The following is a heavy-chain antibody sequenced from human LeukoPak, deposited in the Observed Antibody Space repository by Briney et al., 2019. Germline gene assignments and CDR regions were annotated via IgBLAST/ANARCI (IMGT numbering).Heavy chain of an antibody. V-gene: IGHV4-39*07. CDR3: ACLTTADAFDI. CDR1: GGSISSSNYY. J-gene: IGHJ3*02. D-gene: IGHD3-22*01. CDR2: IYYSGST. Sequence: PSETLSLTCTVSGGSISSSNYYWGWIRQPPGKGLEWIGSIYYSGSTYYSPSLKSRVTISVDTSKNQFSLKLSSVTAADTAVYYCACLTTADAFDIWGQGTMVTVSS.